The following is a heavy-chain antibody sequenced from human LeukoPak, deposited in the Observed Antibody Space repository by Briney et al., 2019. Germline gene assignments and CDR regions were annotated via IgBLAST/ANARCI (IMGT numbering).Heavy chain of an antibody. CDR2: IYYSGST. V-gene: IGHV4-39*07. Sequence: PSETLSLTSTDSGGSISSSSYYWGWIRQPPGKGLEWIGSIYYSGSTYYNPSLKSRVTISVDTSKNQFSLKLSSVTAADTAVYYCARDQAGEEIDYWGQGTLVTVSS. CDR1: GGSISSSSYY. CDR3: ARDQAGEEIDY. D-gene: IGHD2-21*01. J-gene: IGHJ4*02.